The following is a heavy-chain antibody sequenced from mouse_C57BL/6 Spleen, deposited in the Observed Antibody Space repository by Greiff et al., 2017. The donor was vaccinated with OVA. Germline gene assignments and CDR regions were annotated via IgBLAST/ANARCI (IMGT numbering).Heavy chain of an antibody. CDR3: AREGSNYFGAMDY. CDR1: GYSITSGYY. V-gene: IGHV3-6*01. D-gene: IGHD2-5*01. Sequence: VQLKESGPGLVKPSQSLSLTCSVTGYSITSGYYWNWIRQFPGNKLEWMGYISYDGSNNYNPSLKNRISITRDTSKNQFFLKLNSVTTEDTATYYCAREGSNYFGAMDYWGQGTSVTVSS. J-gene: IGHJ4*01. CDR2: ISYDGSN.